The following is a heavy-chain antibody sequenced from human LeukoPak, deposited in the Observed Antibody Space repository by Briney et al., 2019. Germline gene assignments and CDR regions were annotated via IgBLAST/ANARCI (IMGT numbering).Heavy chain of an antibody. D-gene: IGHD3-10*01. V-gene: IGHV3-15*01. J-gene: IGHJ4*02. CDR3: TRGVGTYDS. CDR2: IRSKTDGGTA. Sequence: GGSLRLSCAASGFTFSTAWMSWVRQAPGKGLEWVGRIRSKTDGGTADYAAPVKGRFTISGDDSKNMLYLQMNSLKTEDTAVYYCTRGVGTYDSWAQGILVTVSS. CDR1: GFTFSTAW.